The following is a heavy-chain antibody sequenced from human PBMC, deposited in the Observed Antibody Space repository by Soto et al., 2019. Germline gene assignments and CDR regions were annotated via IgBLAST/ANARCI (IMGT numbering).Heavy chain of an antibody. Sequence: GGSLRLSCAASGFTFSSYGMHWVRQAPGKGLEWVAVISYDGSNKYYADSVKGRFTISRDNSKNTVYLQMNSLRAEDTAVYYCAKDPAAVAGHLQRYFDYWGQGTLVTVSS. D-gene: IGHD6-19*01. CDR1: GFTFSSYG. J-gene: IGHJ4*02. CDR2: ISYDGSNK. CDR3: AKDPAAVAGHLQRYFDY. V-gene: IGHV3-30*18.